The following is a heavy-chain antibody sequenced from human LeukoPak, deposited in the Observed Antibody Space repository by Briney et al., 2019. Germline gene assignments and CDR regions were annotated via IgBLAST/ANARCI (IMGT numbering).Heavy chain of an antibody. V-gene: IGHV5-51*01. CDR3: ASLEHWSDAFDI. D-gene: IGHD1/OR15-1a*01. CDR1: GYTFTSYG. Sequence: GASVKVSCKASGYTFTSYGISWVRQAPGQGLEWMGIIYPGDSDTRYSPSFQGQVTISADKSISTAYLQWSSLKASDTAMYYCASLEHWSDAFDIWGQGTMVTVSS. CDR2: IYPGDSDT. J-gene: IGHJ3*02.